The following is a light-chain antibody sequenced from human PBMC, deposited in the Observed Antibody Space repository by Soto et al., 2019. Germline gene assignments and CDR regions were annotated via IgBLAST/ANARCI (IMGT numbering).Light chain of an antibody. Sequence: IVLTQPPDTLSLSPGEIATLSCRASQSVSSYLAWYQQKPGQAPRFLIYGASSRATGIPDRFSGSGSGTDFTLTISRLEPEDFAMYYCQQYGGLPPITFGQGTRLEIK. CDR3: QQYGGLPPIT. CDR2: GAS. V-gene: IGKV3-20*01. CDR1: QSVSSY. J-gene: IGKJ5*01.